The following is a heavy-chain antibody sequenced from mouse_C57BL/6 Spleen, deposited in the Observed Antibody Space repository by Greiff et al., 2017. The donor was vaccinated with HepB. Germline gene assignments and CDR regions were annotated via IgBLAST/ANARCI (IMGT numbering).Heavy chain of an antibody. J-gene: IGHJ1*03. D-gene: IGHD1-1*01. CDR3: TRYYGSRYWYFDV. V-gene: IGHV6-6*01. Sequence: EVKLVESGGGLVQPGGSMKLSCATSGFTFSDAWMDWVRQSPEKGLEWVAEIRNKANNHATYYAESVKGRFTISRDDSKSSVYLQMNSLRAEDTGIYYCTRYYGSRYWYFDVWGTGTTVTVSS. CDR1: GFTFSDAW. CDR2: IRNKANNHAT.